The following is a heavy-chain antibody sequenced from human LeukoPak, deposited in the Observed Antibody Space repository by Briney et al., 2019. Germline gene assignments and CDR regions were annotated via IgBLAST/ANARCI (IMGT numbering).Heavy chain of an antibody. J-gene: IGHJ6*03. CDR1: GGSISSYC. D-gene: IGHD2-15*01. CDR3: AREKAVVAATPFYYYYYMDV. V-gene: IGHV4-59*01. Sequence: SETLSLTCTVSGGSISSYCWSWIRQPPGKGLEWIGYIYYSGSTNYNPSLKSRVTISVDTSKNQFSLKLSSVTAADTAVYYCAREKAVVAATPFYYYYYMDVWGKGTTVTVSS. CDR2: IYYSGST.